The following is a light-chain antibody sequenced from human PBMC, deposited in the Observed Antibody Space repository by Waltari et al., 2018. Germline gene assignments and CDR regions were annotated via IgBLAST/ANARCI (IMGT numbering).Light chain of an antibody. CDR3: CSYAGSSTLIV. CDR2: EAS. CDR1: RSDVGGYNL. Sequence: QSALTQPPSVSGSPGQSIPLSCTGTRSDVGGYNLVSWYQQHPGRAPKLMIYEASKRPSGVSNRFSGSKSGNTASLTISGLQAEDEADYYCCSYAGSSTLIVFGGGTKLTVL. J-gene: IGLJ2*01. V-gene: IGLV2-23*02.